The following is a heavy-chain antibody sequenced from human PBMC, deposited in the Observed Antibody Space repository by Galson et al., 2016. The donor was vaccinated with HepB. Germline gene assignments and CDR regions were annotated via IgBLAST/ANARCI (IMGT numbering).Heavy chain of an antibody. Sequence: SLRHSCAASGFTFSDYYMSWIRQAPGKGLEWVSYISSSTYTNYADSVKGRFTISRDIAKSSLYLQMNSLRVEDTAVYYCAGGEEGMDVWGQGTTVTVSS. CDR2: ISSSTYT. CDR1: GFTFSDYY. D-gene: IGHD1-26*01. J-gene: IGHJ6*02. CDR3: AGGEEGMDV. V-gene: IGHV3-11*05.